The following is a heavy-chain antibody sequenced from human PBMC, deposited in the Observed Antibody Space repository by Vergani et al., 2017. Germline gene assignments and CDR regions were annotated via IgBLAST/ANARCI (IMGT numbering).Heavy chain of an antibody. CDR2: IYHSGST. CDR1: GGSISSSNW. V-gene: IGHV4-4*03. J-gene: IGHJ6*03. CDR3: ARTPYYYDSSGYYLYYYYYMDV. Sequence: QVQLQESGPGLVKPPGTLSLTCAVSGGSISSSNWWSWVRQPPGKGLEWIGEIYHSGSTNYNPSLKSRVTISVDKSKNQFSLKLSSVTAADTAVYYCARTPYYYDSSGYYLYYYYYMDVWGKGP. D-gene: IGHD3-22*01.